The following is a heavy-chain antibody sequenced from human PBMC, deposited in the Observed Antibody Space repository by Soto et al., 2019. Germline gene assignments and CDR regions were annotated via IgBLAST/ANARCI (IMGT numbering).Heavy chain of an antibody. CDR2: IYYSGST. V-gene: IGHV4-39*01. CDR3: ARPRITMVRGVTRQFPYYMDV. J-gene: IGHJ6*03. CDR1: GGSISSSSYY. Sequence: SETLSLTCTVSGGSISSSSYYWGWIRQPPGKGLEWIGSIYYSGSTYYNPSLKSRVTISVDTSKNQFSLKLSSVTAADTAVYYCARPRITMVRGVTRQFPYYMDVWGKGTTVTVSS. D-gene: IGHD3-10*01.